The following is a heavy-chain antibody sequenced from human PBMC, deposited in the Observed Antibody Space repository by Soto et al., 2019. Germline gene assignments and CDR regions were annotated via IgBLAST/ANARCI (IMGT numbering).Heavy chain of an antibody. Sequence: QVQLVQSGAEVKKPGASVKVSCKASGYTFTNYGISWARQAPGQGLEWMGWISANNGKTNYAQNVQGRVTMTTDTSTTTAYMELRSLRSDDTAIYYCARDPDYYGSGSYFDLWGRGILVTVSS. D-gene: IGHD3-10*01. CDR3: ARDPDYYGSGSYFDL. CDR1: GYTFTNYG. J-gene: IGHJ2*01. V-gene: IGHV1-18*01. CDR2: ISANNGKT.